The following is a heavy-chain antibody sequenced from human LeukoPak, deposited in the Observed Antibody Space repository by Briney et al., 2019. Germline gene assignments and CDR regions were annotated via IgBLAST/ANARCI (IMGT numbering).Heavy chain of an antibody. CDR3: AKRGIVIRAVIIVGFHKEAYYFDD. CDR2: ISGSAGGT. CDR1: GITLSNYG. V-gene: IGHV3-23*01. D-gene: IGHD3-10*01. J-gene: IGHJ4*02. Sequence: GGSLRLSCAVSGITLSNYGMSWVRQAPGKGLEWVAGISGSAGGTIYAASVKGRFTISRDNPKNTLYLQMNSLRAEDTAVYFCAKRGIVIRAVIIVGFHKEAYYFDDWGQGALVTVSS.